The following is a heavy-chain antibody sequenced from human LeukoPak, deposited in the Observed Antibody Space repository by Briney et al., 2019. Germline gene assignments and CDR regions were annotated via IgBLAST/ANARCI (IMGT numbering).Heavy chain of an antibody. V-gene: IGHV1-2*02. Sequence: GASVKVSCKASGYTFTGYYMHWVRQAPGQGLEWMGWINPNSGGTNYAQKFQGRVTMTRDTSISTAYMELSRLRPDDTAVYYCARDLGYCSGGSCYTRGYYYYMDVWGKGTTVTVSS. CDR1: GYTFTGYY. CDR3: ARDLGYCSGGSCYTRGYYYYMDV. D-gene: IGHD2-15*01. CDR2: INPNSGGT. J-gene: IGHJ6*03.